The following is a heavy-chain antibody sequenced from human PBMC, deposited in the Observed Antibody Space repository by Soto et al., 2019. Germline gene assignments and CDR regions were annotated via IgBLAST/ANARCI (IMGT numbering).Heavy chain of an antibody. CDR3: ARGLPVAATGWYFDL. CDR1: GGTFSSYA. J-gene: IGHJ2*01. Sequence: ASVKVSCKASGGTFSSYAISWVRQAPGQGLEWMGGIIPIFGTANYAQKFQGRVTITADESTSTAYMELSSLRSEDTAVYYCARGLPVAATGWYFDLWGRGTLVTVSS. D-gene: IGHD6-19*01. V-gene: IGHV1-69*13. CDR2: IIPIFGTA.